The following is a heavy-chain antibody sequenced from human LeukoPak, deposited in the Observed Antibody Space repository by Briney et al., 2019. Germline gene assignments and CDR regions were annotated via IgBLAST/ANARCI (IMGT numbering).Heavy chain of an antibody. V-gene: IGHV4-59*01. CDR1: GDSISSSY. J-gene: IGHJ4*02. D-gene: IGHD6-13*01. CDR2: IYYSGDT. CDR3: ATDISSAGTDYFDY. Sequence: SETLSLTCTVSGDSISSSYWSWIRQPPGKGLEWIGYIYYSGDTKYNPSLKSRVTISIDTSKNQFSLKLSSVTAANTAIYYCATDISSAGTDYFDYWGQGTLVTVSS.